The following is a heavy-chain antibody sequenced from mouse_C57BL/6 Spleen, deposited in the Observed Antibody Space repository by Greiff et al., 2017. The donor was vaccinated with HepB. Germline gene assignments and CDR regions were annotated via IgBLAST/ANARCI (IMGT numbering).Heavy chain of an antibody. CDR1: GFTFNTYA. V-gene: IGHV10-3*01. CDR3: VRGGGSSPSYYYAMDY. CDR2: IRSKSSNYAT. Sequence: EVQVVESGGGLVQPKGSLKLSCAASGFTFNTYAMHWVRQAPGKGLEWVARIRSKSSNYATYYADSVKDRFTISRDDSQSMLYLQMNNLKTEDTAMYYCVRGGGSSPSYYYAMDYWGQGTSVTVSS. D-gene: IGHD1-1*01. J-gene: IGHJ4*01.